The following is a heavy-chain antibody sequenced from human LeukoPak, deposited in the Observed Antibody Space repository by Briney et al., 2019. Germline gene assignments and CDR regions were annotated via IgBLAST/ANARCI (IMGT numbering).Heavy chain of an antibody. J-gene: IGHJ4*02. V-gene: IGHV3-7*01. Sequence: GGSLRLSCAADGFTFSSHWMSWVRQAPGKGLEWVANIKKDGSEKYYVDAVKGQFTISRDNAKTPLYLQMTSLRAEDTAVYYCARDLSGIAGYTYGRGIDYWGQGTLVTVSS. CDR1: GFTFSSHW. CDR2: IKKDGSEK. CDR3: ARDLSGIAGYTYGRGIDY. D-gene: IGHD5-18*01.